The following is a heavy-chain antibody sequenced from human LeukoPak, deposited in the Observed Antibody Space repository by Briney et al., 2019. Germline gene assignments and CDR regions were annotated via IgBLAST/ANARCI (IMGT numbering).Heavy chain of an antibody. V-gene: IGHV4-61*02. Sequence: PSETLSLTCTVSGGSINSATYYWTWIRQPAGKGLEWIGRIYTSGSTNYNPSLKSRVTISVDTSKNQFSLKLSSVTAADTAVYYCARWSHYYDTHRLFDYWGQGTLVTVSS. CDR2: IYTSGST. D-gene: IGHD3-22*01. CDR1: GGSINSATYY. J-gene: IGHJ4*02. CDR3: ARWSHYYDTHRLFDY.